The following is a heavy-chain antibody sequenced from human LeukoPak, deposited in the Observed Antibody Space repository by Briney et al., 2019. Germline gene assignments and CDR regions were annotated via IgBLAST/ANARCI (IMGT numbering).Heavy chain of an antibody. CDR2: INPNSGNT. J-gene: IGHJ6*02. D-gene: IGHD3-10*01. CDR1: GYTFTGYY. CDR3: ARAPTTYYYGSGSYYRIYYYYGMDV. Sequence: ASVKVSCKASGYTFTGYYMHWVRQAPGQGLEWMGWINPNSGNTGYAQKFQGRVTMTRNTSISTAYMELSSLRSEDTAVYYRARAPTTYYYGSGSYYRIYYYYGMDVWGQGTTVTVSS. V-gene: IGHV1-8*02.